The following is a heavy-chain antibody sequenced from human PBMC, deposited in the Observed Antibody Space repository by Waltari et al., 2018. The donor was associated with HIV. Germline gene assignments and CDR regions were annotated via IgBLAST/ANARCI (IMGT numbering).Heavy chain of an antibody. CDR2: IKQDGSEK. J-gene: IGHJ2*01. D-gene: IGHD1-20*01. CDR3: ARDYNWNRWGYFDL. Sequence: EVQLVESGGGLVQPGGSLGLSCAASGFTFSSYLISWVSQAPGKGREWVANIKQDGSEKYYVDSVKGRFTISRDNAKNSLYLQMNSLRAEDTAVYYCARDYNWNRWGYFDLWGRGTLVTVSS. V-gene: IGHV3-7*01. CDR1: GFTFSSYL.